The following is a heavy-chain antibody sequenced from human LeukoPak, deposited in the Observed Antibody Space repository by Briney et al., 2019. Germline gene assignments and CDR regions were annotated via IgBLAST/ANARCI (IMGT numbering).Heavy chain of an antibody. J-gene: IGHJ4*02. CDR1: GFSLTTIGVG. CDR3: AQTGGKDLGSSGWLNY. D-gene: IGHD6-19*01. CDR2: IYWDDDK. V-gene: IGHV2-5*02. Sequence: SGPTLVKPTQTLTLTCTFSGFSLTTIGVGVGWIRQSPGKAPEWPALIYWDDDKRYSPSLKSRLTITKDTSKNQVVLTMTNMDPVDTATYYCAQTGGKDLGSSGWLNYWGQGTLVTVSS.